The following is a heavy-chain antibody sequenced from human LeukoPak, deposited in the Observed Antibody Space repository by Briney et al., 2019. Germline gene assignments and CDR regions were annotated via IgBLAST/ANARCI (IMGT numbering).Heavy chain of an antibody. CDR3: AKESPYTSPRNYYFDY. Sequence: GGSLRLSCAASGFTFSDYYMTWIRQAPGKGLEWVSAISGVADRTYYADSVKGRFTISRDNSKNTLSLQMNSLRAEDAAIYYCAKESPYTSPRNYYFDYWGQGTLVTVSS. CDR2: ISGVADRT. D-gene: IGHD1-14*01. V-gene: IGHV3-23*01. J-gene: IGHJ4*02. CDR1: GFTFSDYY.